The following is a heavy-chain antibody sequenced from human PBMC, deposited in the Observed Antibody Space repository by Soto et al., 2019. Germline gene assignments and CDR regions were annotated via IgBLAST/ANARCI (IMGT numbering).Heavy chain of an antibody. CDR1: GFTFSRYW. CDR3: ARSGSSWYVSFDY. D-gene: IGHD6-13*01. CDR2: SNSDGSST. Sequence: GGSLRLSCAASGFTFSRYWMHWVRQAPGKGLVWVSHSNSDGSSTNYADSVKGRFTISRDNAKNTLYLQMNSLRAEDTAVYYCARSGSSWYVSFDYWGQGTLVTVSS. J-gene: IGHJ4*02. V-gene: IGHV3-74*01.